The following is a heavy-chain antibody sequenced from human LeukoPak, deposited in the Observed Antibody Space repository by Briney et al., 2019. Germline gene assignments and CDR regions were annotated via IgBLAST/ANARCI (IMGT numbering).Heavy chain of an antibody. CDR1: GYTFTGYD. CDR2: MDPNSGNT. Sequence: ASVKVSCKASGYTFTGYDINWVRQATGQGLEWMGWMDPNSGNTGYAQKFQGRVTITRNTSISTAYMELSSLRSEDTAVYYCASSRVAATPGPQDYWCQGTLVTVSS. D-gene: IGHD2-15*01. V-gene: IGHV1-8*03. CDR3: ASSRVAATPGPQDY. J-gene: IGHJ4*02.